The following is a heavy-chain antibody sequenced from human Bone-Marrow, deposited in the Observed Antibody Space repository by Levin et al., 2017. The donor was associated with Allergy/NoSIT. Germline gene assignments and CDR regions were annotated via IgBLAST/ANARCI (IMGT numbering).Heavy chain of an antibody. CDR2: ISYDGRTT. CDR1: GFTFNSYD. CDR3: ASGKPKWEPTWGTLDF. D-gene: IGHD1-26*01. V-gene: IGHV3-30*03. Sequence: GGSLRLSCEASGFTFNSYDMHWVRQAPGKGLEWVAVISYDGRTTYYADSVKGRFTISRDNSNNMLSVQMNRLRAEDTAVYYCASGKPKWEPTWGTLDFWGQGTLVTVSS. J-gene: IGHJ4*02.